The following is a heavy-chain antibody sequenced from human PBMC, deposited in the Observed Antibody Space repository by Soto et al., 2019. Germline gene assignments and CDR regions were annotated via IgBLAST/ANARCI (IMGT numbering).Heavy chain of an antibody. V-gene: IGHV3-48*03. D-gene: IGHD3-10*01. CDR3: ASRAGSYYYYVMDV. CDR1: GLSFSSYE. Sequence: GFPRLSCAASGLSFSSYEMNWVRQAPGKGLEWVSYISSSGSTIYYADSVKGRFTISRDNAKNSLYLQMKSLRAEDTAVYYCASRAGSYYYYVMDVWGQGTTVTVSS. CDR2: ISSSGSTI. J-gene: IGHJ6*02.